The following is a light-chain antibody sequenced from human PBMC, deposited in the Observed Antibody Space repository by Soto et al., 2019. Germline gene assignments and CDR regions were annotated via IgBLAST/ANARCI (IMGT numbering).Light chain of an antibody. V-gene: IGKV1-39*01. CDR2: AAS. J-gene: IGKJ4*01. Sequence: DLQMTQSPSSLSASVGDRVTIACRASQNIRTYLNWYQQNQGKAPKLVIYAASNLHSGVPSRFSGSGSGTDFTLNISSLQPEDFATYYCQQACSKNTFGGGTKVEIK. CDR1: QNIRTY. CDR3: QQACSKNT.